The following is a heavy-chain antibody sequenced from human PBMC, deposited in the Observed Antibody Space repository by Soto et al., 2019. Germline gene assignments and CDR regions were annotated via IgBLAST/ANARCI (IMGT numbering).Heavy chain of an antibody. J-gene: IGHJ4*02. V-gene: IGHV4-39*01. CDR3: ARQKLDVPEFFDY. CDR1: GGSIDSNHYY. D-gene: IGHD1-7*01. Sequence: PSETLSLTCTVSGGSIDSNHYYWGWVRQPPGKGLEWIASISYLGTTYYSPSLKSRVIKSIDASRNQFSLKLTSVTAADTAMYFCARQKLDVPEFFDYWGQGILVTVSS. CDR2: ISYLGTT.